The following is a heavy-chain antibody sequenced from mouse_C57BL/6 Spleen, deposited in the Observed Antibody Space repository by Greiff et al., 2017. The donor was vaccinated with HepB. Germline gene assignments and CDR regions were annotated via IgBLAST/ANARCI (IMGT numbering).Heavy chain of an antibody. CDR1: GYTFTSYW. J-gene: IGHJ4*01. Sequence: QVQLQQSGAELVMPGASVKLSCKASGYTFTSYWMHWVKQRPGQGLEWIGEIDPSDSYTNYNQKFKGKSTLTVDKSSSTAYMQLSSLTSEDSAVYYCARRTITRAMDYWGQGTSVTVSS. V-gene: IGHV1-69*01. CDR2: IDPSDSYT. D-gene: IGHD2-4*01. CDR3: ARRTITRAMDY.